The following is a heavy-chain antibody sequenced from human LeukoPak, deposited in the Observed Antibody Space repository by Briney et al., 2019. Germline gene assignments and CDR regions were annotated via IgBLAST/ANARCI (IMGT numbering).Heavy chain of an antibody. CDR2: ISSSSSYI. D-gene: IGHD2-2*01. J-gene: IGHJ6*04. CDR3: AREGKTDCSSTSCYPLDV. CDR1: GFTFSSYS. V-gene: IGHV3-21*01. Sequence: GGSLRLSCAASGFTFSSYSMNWVRQAPGKGLEWVSSISSSSSYIYYADSVKGRFTNSRDNAKNSLYLQMNSLRAEDAAVYYCAREGKTDCSSTSCYPLDVWGKGTTVTVSS.